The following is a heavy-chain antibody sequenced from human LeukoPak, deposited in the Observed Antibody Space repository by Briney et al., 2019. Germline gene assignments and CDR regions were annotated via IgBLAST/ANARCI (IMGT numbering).Heavy chain of an antibody. CDR2: INPNSGGT. CDR3: ARDRLNYYGSGSRLDY. D-gene: IGHD3-10*01. V-gene: IGHV1-2*02. CDR1: GYTFTGYY. J-gene: IGHJ4*02. Sequence: ASVKVSCKASGYTFTGYYMHWVRQAPGQGLEWMGWINPNSGGTNYAQKFQGRVTMTRDTSISTAYMELRSLRSDDTAVYYCARDRLNYYGSGSRLDYWGQGTLVTVSS.